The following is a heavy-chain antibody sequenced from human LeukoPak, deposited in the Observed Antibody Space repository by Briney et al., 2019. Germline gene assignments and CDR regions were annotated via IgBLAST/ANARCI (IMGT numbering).Heavy chain of an antibody. J-gene: IGHJ4*02. CDR1: GGSISSGGYY. CDR3: ARCLGGYYYYYFDY. D-gene: IGHD3-10*01. Sequence: SETLSLTCTVSGGSISSGGYYWSWIRQRPGKGLEWIGYIYYSGSTYYNPSLKSRVTISVDTSKNQFSLKLSSVTAADTAVYYCARCLGGYYYYYFDYWGQGTLVTVSS. V-gene: IGHV4-31*03. CDR2: IYYSGST.